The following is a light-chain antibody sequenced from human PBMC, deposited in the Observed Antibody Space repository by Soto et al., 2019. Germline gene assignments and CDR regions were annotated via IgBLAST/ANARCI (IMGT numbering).Light chain of an antibody. J-gene: IGKJ4*01. V-gene: IGKV1-5*03. CDR3: QQYNTYPLT. Sequence: DIQMTQSPSTLSVSVGDRVTITCRASQSISSWLAWYQQKPGKAPKFLIFKASSLESGVRSRFSGSGSWTEYTLTISSLQSDDFGTYYCQQYNTYPLTFGGGTKMEIK. CDR2: KAS. CDR1: QSISSW.